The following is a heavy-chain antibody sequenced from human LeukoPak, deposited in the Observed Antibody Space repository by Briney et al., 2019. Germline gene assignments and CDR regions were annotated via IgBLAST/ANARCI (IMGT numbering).Heavy chain of an antibody. CDR1: GGTFSSYA. CDR3: ARDEGYSYGKVDY. J-gene: IGHJ4*02. Sequence: ASVKVSCKASGGTFSSYAISWVRQAPGQGLEWMGRIIPILDIANYAQKFQGRVTITADKSTSTAYMELSSPRSEDTAVYYCARDEGYSYGKVDYWGQGTLVTVSS. D-gene: IGHD5-18*01. CDR2: IIPILDIA. V-gene: IGHV1-69*04.